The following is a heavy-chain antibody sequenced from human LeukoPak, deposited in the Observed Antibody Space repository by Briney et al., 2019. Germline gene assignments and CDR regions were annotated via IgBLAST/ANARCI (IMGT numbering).Heavy chain of an antibody. D-gene: IGHD2-2*01. V-gene: IGHV4-59*13. CDR3: ARADCSSTSCYDPYYYGMDV. Sequence: ASETLSLTCTVSGGSISSYYWSWIRQAPGKGLEWIGYIYYSGSTNYNPSLKSRVTISVDTSKNQFSLKLSSVTAADTAVYYCARADCSSTSCYDPYYYGMDVWGQGTTVTVSS. CDR1: GGSISSYY. J-gene: IGHJ6*02. CDR2: IYYSGST.